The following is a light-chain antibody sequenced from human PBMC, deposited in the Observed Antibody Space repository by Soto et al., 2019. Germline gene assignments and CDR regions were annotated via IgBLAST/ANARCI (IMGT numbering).Light chain of an antibody. Sequence: EIVLTQSPATMYLSPGERATLSCRASQTVGGYLAWYQQKGGQAPRLLIYNASNRATGIPARFSGSWSGTDFTLTSSSLEPEDFAFYYCQQRANWPLTFGGGTKVEIK. CDR1: QTVGGY. CDR3: QQRANWPLT. CDR2: NAS. J-gene: IGKJ4*01. V-gene: IGKV3-11*01.